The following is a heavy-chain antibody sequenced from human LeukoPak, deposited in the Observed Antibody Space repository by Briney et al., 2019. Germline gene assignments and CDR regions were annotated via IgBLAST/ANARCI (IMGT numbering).Heavy chain of an antibody. J-gene: IGHJ3*02. CDR1: GFTFSTYA. D-gene: IGHD3-10*01. CDR3: ARVLVRGVISLLDAFDI. Sequence: GGSLRLSCAASGFTFSTYAMSWVRQAPGKGLEWVSAVSSSGGSTYYADSVKGRFTISRDNSKNTLYLQMNSLRAEDTAVYYCARVLVRGVISLLDAFDIWGQGTMVTVPS. V-gene: IGHV3-23*01. CDR2: VSSSGGST.